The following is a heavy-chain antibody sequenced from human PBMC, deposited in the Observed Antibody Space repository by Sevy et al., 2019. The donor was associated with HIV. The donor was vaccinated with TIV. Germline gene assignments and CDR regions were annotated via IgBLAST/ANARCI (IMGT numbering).Heavy chain of an antibody. CDR3: AKDPDNVHYYDSSGSLFDN. CDR2: ISTSSSST. Sequence: GGSLRLSCAASGFTFSNYAMGWVRQAPGKGPEWVSTISTSSSSTYYADSVKGRFTISRDNSKNTLSLQMNSLRADDTAVYTCAKDPDNVHYYDSSGSLFDNWGQGTLVTVSS. J-gene: IGHJ4*02. D-gene: IGHD3-22*01. V-gene: IGHV3-23*01. CDR1: GFTFSNYA.